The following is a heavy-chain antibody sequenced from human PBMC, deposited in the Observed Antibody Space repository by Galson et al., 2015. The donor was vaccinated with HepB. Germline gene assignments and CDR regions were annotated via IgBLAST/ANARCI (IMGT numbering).Heavy chain of an antibody. V-gene: IGHV3-30*18. CDR2: ISYDGSNK. CDR3: AKDLGLGLIAVAEGFDY. D-gene: IGHD6-19*01. J-gene: IGHJ4*02. Sequence: SLRLSCAASGFTFSSYGMHWVRQAPGKGLEWVAVISYDGSNKYYADSVKGRFTISRDNSKNTLYLQMNSLRAEDTAVYYCAKDLGLGLIAVAEGFDYWGQGTLVTVSS. CDR1: GFTFSSYG.